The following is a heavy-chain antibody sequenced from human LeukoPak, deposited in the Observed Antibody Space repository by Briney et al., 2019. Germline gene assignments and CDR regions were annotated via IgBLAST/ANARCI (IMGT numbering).Heavy chain of an antibody. Sequence: GGPLRLSCTVSGFTFNNYGMHWARQAPGKGLEWVAVISYDGSNKYYADSVRGRFTISRDNSKNTLYLQMNSLRAEDTAVYYCAKERVPVRYYGMDVWGQGTTVTVSS. CDR1: GFTFNNYG. CDR2: ISYDGSNK. CDR3: AKERVPVRYYGMDV. J-gene: IGHJ6*02. V-gene: IGHV3-30*18.